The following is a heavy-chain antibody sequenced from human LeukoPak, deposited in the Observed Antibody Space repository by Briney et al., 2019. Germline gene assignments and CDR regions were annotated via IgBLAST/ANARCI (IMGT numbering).Heavy chain of an antibody. D-gene: IGHD3-3*01. CDR3: ARAPTTYYDFWSGYSVNWFDP. J-gene: IGHJ5*02. CDR1: GGSISSYY. CDR2: IYYSGST. V-gene: IGHV4-59*01. Sequence: SETLSLTCTVSGGSISSYYWSWIRQPPGKGLEWIGYIYYSGSTNYNPSLKSRVTISVDTSKNQFSLKLSSVTAADTAVYYCARAPTTYYDFWSGYSVNWFDPWGQGTLITASS.